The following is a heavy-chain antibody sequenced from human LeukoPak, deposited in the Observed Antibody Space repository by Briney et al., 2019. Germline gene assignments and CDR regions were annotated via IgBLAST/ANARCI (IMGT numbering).Heavy chain of an antibody. Sequence: GGSLRLSCAASGFIFSNCAMSWVRQAPGKGLEWVSDISGYGDRTYYADSVKGRSTISRDSSKNTLYLQMNSLRAEDTAVYYCAKAPRGYQWFVEYWGQGTLVTVSS. CDR3: AKAPRGYQWFVEY. V-gene: IGHV3-23*01. J-gene: IGHJ4*02. D-gene: IGHD6-19*01. CDR1: GFIFSNCA. CDR2: ISGYGDRT.